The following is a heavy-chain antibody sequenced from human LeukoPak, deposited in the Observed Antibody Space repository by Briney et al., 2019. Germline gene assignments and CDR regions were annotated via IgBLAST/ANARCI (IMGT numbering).Heavy chain of an antibody. J-gene: IGHJ4*02. V-gene: IGHV3-30*02. CDR2: IRYDGSIK. CDR1: GFTFSSYG. D-gene: IGHD6-19*01. Sequence: PGGSLRLSCAASGFTFSSYGMHWVRQAPGNGLEWVAFIRYDGSIKYYADSVKGRFTISRDNAKNSLFLQMHSLRADDTAVYYCARGPSVGSGWSPDYWGQGTLVTVSS. CDR3: ARGPSVGSGWSPDY.